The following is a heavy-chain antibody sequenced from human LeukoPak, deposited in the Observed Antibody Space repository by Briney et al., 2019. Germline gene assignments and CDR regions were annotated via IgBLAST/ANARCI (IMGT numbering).Heavy chain of an antibody. J-gene: IGHJ1*01. CDR2: ISSSGSTI. Sequence: GGSLRLSCAAPGFTFSDYYMSWIRQAPGKGLEWFSYISSSGSTIYYADSVKGRFTISRDNAKNSLYLQMNSLRAEDTAVYYCARPDSSGYYPQHWGQGTLVTVSS. V-gene: IGHV3-11*01. D-gene: IGHD3-22*01. CDR3: ARPDSSGYYPQH. CDR1: GFTFSDYY.